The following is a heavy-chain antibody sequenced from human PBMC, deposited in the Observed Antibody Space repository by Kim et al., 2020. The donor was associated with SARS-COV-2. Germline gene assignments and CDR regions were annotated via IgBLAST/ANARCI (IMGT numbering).Heavy chain of an antibody. D-gene: IGHD1-26*01. CDR3: ARAGIVGATTFAYYFDY. V-gene: IGHV4-59*01. CDR2: IYYSGST. Sequence: SETLSLTCTVSGGSISSYYWSWIRQPPGKGLEWIGYIYYSGSTNYNPSLKSRVTISVDTSKNQFSLKLSSVTAADTAVYYCARAGIVGATTFAYYFDYWGQGTLVTVSS. J-gene: IGHJ4*02. CDR1: GGSISSYY.